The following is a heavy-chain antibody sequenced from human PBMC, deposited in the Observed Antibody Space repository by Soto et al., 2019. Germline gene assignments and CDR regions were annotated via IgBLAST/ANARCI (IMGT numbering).Heavy chain of an antibody. J-gene: IGHJ5*02. CDR3: ARRITIFGVALAKLDP. V-gene: IGHV4-34*01. Sequence: PSETLSLTCAVYGGSFSGYYWSWIRQPPGKGLEWIGEINHSGSTNYNPSLKSRVTISVDTSKNQFSLKLSSVTAADTAVYYCARRITIFGVALAKLDPWGQGTLVTVSS. D-gene: IGHD3-3*01. CDR2: INHSGST. CDR1: GGSFSGYY.